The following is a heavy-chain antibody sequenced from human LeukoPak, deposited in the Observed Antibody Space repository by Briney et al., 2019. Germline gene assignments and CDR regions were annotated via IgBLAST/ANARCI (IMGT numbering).Heavy chain of an antibody. CDR1: GYTFTSYD. J-gene: IGHJ4*02. Sequence: ASVKVSCKASGYTFTSYDTNWVRQATGQGLEWMGWMNPNSGNTGYAQKFQGRVTMTRNTSKSTAYLEMSSLRSEDTAVYYCASITGYEYYFDYWGQGTLVTVSS. D-gene: IGHD1-20*01. CDR2: MNPNSGNT. CDR3: ASITGYEYYFDY. V-gene: IGHV1-8*01.